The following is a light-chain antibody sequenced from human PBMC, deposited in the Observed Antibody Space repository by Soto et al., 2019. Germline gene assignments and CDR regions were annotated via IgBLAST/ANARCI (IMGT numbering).Light chain of an antibody. V-gene: IGKV3-15*01. Sequence: EIVLTQSPATLSVSPGEGATLSCRTSQIIGTNLAWYQQKPGQAPRLLIYGAFIRAPGFPVRFRGTGSGSEFTLPISSLQSEDGALYFCQQYDKWPYTFGQGTNLELK. CDR2: GAF. CDR3: QQYDKWPYT. J-gene: IGKJ2*01. CDR1: QIIGTN.